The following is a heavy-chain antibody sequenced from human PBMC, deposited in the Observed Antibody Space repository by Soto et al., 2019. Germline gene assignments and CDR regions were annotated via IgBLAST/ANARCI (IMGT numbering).Heavy chain of an antibody. CDR3: ARSQGSSTSLEIYYYYYYGMDV. V-gene: IGHV1-69*01. Sequence: QVQLVQSGAEVKKPGSSVKVSCKASGGTFSSYAISWVRQAPGQGLEWMGGIIPISETTNYAQKFQGRVTITADESKSTAYMELSSLRSEDTAVYYCARSQGSSTSLEIYYYYYYGMDVWGHGTTFTVCS. D-gene: IGHD2-2*01. J-gene: IGHJ6*02. CDR2: IIPISETT. CDR1: GGTFSSYA.